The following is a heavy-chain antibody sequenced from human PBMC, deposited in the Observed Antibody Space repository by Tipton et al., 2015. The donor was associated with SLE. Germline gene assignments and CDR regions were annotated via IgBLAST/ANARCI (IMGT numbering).Heavy chain of an antibody. J-gene: IGHJ4*02. D-gene: IGHD1-26*01. Sequence: SLRLSCAASGFTFSSYAMSWVRQAPGKGLEWVSAISGSGGSTYYADSVKGRFTISRDNSKNTLYLQMNSLRAEDTAVYYCAKDRPGKWEPILPYYFDYWGQGTLVTVSS. CDR2: ISGSGGST. CDR3: AKDRPGKWEPILPYYFDY. V-gene: IGHV3-23*01. CDR1: GFTFSSYA.